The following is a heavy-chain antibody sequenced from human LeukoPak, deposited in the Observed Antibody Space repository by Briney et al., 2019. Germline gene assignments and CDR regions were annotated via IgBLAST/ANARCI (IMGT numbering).Heavy chain of an antibody. J-gene: IGHJ5*01. D-gene: IGHD3-10*01. V-gene: IGHV1-2*02. CDR3: VREHGYGSGTYSFDS. CDR2: FIPSSGVT. Sequence: ASVKVSCTASGYSFTGHYMHWVRQAPGQGLEWMGWFIPSSGVTNYEQKFQGRFTMTRDISISTAYMELNSLRSDDTAVYYCVREHGYGSGTYSFDSWGQGTLVTVSS. CDR1: GYSFTGHY.